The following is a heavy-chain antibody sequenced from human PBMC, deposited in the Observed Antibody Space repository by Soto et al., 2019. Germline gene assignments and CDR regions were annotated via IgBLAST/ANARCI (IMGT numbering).Heavy chain of an antibody. V-gene: IGHV1-46*01. CDR2: INPSGGST. CDR3: AREGNSSLLGMDV. Sequence: ASVKVSCKASGYTFTSYYMHWVRQAPGQGLEWMGIINPSGGSTSYAQKFQGRVTMTRATSTSAVYMEMSSLRSEDTAVYYCAREGNSSLLGMDVWGQGTTVTVSS. D-gene: IGHD6-13*01. CDR1: GYTFTSYY. J-gene: IGHJ6*02.